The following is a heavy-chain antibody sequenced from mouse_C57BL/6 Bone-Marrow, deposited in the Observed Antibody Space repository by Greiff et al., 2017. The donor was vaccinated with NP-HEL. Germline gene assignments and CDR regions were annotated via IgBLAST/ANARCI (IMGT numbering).Heavy chain of an antibody. CDR1: GFTFSSYG. D-gene: IGHD4-1*01. J-gene: IGHJ3*01. CDR3: ARGILGFAY. CDR2: ISSGGSYT. V-gene: IGHV5-6*02. Sequence: EVKLMESGGDLVKPGGSLKLSCAASGFTFSSYGMSWVRQTPDKRLEWVATISSGGSYTYYPDSVKGRFTISRDNAKNTLYLQMSSLKSEDTAMYYCARGILGFAYGGQGTLVTVSA.